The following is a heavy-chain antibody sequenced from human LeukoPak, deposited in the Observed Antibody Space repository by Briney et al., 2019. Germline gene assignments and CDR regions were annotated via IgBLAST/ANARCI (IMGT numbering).Heavy chain of an antibody. J-gene: IGHJ4*02. V-gene: IGHV3-66*01. CDR3: ARDFGSGSLDC. CDR2: IYSGGRT. Sequence: GGSLRLSCAASGFTVSSNYMSWVRQAPGKGLEWVSVIYSGGRTYYADSVKGRFTISRDNAKNSLYLQMNSLRAEDTAVYYCARDFGSGSLDCWGQGTLVTVSS. CDR1: GFTVSSNY. D-gene: IGHD3-10*01.